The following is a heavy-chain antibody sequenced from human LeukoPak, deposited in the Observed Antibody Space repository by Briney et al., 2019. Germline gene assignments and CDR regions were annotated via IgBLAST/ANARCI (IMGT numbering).Heavy chain of an antibody. CDR3: ARASRGDYDYYYYYMDV. CDR1: GFTFSSYS. V-gene: IGHV3-21*01. D-gene: IGHD4-17*01. J-gene: IGHJ6*03. CDR2: ISSSSSYI. Sequence: SGGSLRLSCAASGFTFSSYSMNWVRQAPGKGLEWVSSISSSSSYIYYADSVKGRFTISRDNAKNSLYLQMNSLRAEDTAVYYCARASRGDYDYYYYYMDVWGKGTTVTVSS.